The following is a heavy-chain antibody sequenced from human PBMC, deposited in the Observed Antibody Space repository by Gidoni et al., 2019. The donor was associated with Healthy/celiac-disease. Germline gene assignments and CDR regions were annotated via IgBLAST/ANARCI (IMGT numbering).Heavy chain of an antibody. Sequence: EVQLLESGGGLVQPGGSLRLSCAASGFTFSSYAMSWVRQAPGKGLGWVSAISGSGGSTYYADSVKGRFTISRDNSKNTLYLQMNSMRAEDTAVYYCAKDFGSSRVTMVRGVIIGGFDYWGQGTLVTVSS. D-gene: IGHD3-10*01. CDR1: GFTFSSYA. J-gene: IGHJ4*02. CDR2: ISGSGGST. V-gene: IGHV3-23*01. CDR3: AKDFGSSRVTMVRGVIIGGFDY.